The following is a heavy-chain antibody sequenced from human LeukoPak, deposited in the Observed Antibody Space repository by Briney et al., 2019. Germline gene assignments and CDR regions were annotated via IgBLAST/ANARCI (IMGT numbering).Heavy chain of an antibody. D-gene: IGHD5-12*01. CDR1: GYSFTSYW. V-gene: IGHV5-51*01. Sequence: GESLKISCGSSGYSFTSYWIAWVRQMPGRGLEWMGIIYPGDSDTRYSPSFQGQVTISADKSISTAYLQWSSLQASDTAMYYCARGDNSGWLDCWGQGTLVTVSS. CDR3: ARGDNSGWLDC. J-gene: IGHJ4*02. CDR2: IYPGDSDT.